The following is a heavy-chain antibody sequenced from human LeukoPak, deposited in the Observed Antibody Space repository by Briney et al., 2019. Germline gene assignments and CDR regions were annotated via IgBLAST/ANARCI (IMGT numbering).Heavy chain of an antibody. CDR1: GFTFDDYG. CDR3: AELGITMVGGV. CDR2: ISSSGSTI. D-gene: IGHD3-10*02. Sequence: GGSLRLSCAASGFTFDDYGMSWVRQAPGKGLEWVSYISSSGSTIYYADSVKGRFTISRDNAKNSLYLQMNSLRAEDTAVYYCAELGITMVGGVWGKGTTVSISS. J-gene: IGHJ6*04. V-gene: IGHV3-48*03.